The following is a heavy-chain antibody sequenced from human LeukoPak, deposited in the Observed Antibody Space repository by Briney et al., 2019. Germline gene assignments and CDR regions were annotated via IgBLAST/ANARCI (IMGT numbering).Heavy chain of an antibody. CDR1: GFTFTNHW. CDR2: VNVDGGST. Sequence: GGSLRLSCAASGFTFTNHWMHWARHTPGEGLVWGSGVNVDGGSTFYADSVKGRFTISRDNVKNTLDLQMNSLRVEDTAVYYCGPLDYGDWGQGTLVTVSS. CDR3: GPLDYGD. D-gene: IGHD4-17*01. J-gene: IGHJ4*02. V-gene: IGHV3-74*01.